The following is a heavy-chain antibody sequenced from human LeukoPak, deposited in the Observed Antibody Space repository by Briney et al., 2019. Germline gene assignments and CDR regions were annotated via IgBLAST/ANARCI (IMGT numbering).Heavy chain of an antibody. CDR2: ISYDGSNK. J-gene: IGHJ4*02. D-gene: IGHD6-13*01. CDR3: AREGAAAGLYYFDY. V-gene: IGHV3-30-3*01. Sequence: GRSLRLSCAASGFTFSSYAMHWVRQAPGKGLEWVAVISYDGSNKYYADSVKGRFTISRDNSKNTLYLQMNSLRAEDTAVYYCAREGAAAGLYYFDYWGQGTLVTVSS. CDR1: GFTFSSYA.